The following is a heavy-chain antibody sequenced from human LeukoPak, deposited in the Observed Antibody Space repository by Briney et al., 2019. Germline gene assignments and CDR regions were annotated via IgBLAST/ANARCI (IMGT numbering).Heavy chain of an antibody. J-gene: IGHJ6*02. Sequence: SETLSLTCTVSGGSISSYYWSWIRQPPGKGLEWIGYIYYSGTNYNPSLKSRVTISVATSKSQFSLKLSSVTTADTAVYYCAGSIAPAGPVPYYYGMDVWGQGTTVTVSS. V-gene: IGHV4-59*01. CDR2: IYYSGT. CDR1: GGSISSYY. CDR3: AGSIAPAGPVPYYYGMDV. D-gene: IGHD6-13*01.